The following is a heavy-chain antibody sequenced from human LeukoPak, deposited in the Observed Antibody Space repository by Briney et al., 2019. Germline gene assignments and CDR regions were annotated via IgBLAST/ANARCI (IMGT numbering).Heavy chain of an antibody. CDR2: ISSSSSYI. CDR1: GFIFSDYS. CDR3: ARGSYYYDSSGYYHDY. Sequence: GGSLRLSCAASGFIFSDYSLNWVRQAPGKGLEWVSSISSSSSYIYYADSVKGRFTISRDNAKNSLYLQMNSLRAEDTAVYYCARGSYYYDSSGYYHDYWGQGTLVTVSS. D-gene: IGHD3-22*01. J-gene: IGHJ4*02. V-gene: IGHV3-21*01.